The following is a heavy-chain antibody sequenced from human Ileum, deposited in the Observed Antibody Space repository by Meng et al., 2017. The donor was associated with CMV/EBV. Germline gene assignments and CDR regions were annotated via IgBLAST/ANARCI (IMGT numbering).Heavy chain of an antibody. CDR2: ISSSGGS. Sequence: GSLRLSCTVSGGSVSRGSYYWSWVRQPPGRGPEWIGYISSSGGSNYDPSPGGRVTMSVDTSKDQFSLNLTSVTTADTAVYYCARAIARGSYYYGLDIWGPGTTVTVSS. CDR1: GGSVSRGSYY. CDR3: ARAIARGSYYYGLDI. D-gene: IGHD2-15*01. J-gene: IGHJ6*02. V-gene: IGHV4-61*01.